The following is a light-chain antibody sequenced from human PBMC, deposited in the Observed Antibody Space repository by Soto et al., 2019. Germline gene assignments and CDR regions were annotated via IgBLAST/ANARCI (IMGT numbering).Light chain of an antibody. V-gene: IGKV3-11*01. CDR3: QQRSNS. J-gene: IGKJ4*01. CDR1: QSISFY. CDR2: DAS. Sequence: EIVLTQSPATLSLSPGERATLSCRASQSISFYLTWYQHKPGQAPRLLIYDASNRATGIPARFSGSGYGTDFTLTISSLEPEDFAVYYCQQRSNSFGGGTKVEIK.